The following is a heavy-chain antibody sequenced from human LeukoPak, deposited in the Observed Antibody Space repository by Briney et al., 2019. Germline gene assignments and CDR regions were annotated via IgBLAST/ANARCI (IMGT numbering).Heavy chain of an antibody. CDR3: ARVIAARHFDY. D-gene: IGHD6-6*01. J-gene: IGHJ4*02. CDR1: GFTVSSNY. Sequence: GGPLRLSCAASGFTVSSNYMSWVRQAPGKGLEWVSFIYSEGSTYYADSVKGRFTISRDNSKNTMFLQMNSLRAEDTAVYYCARVIAARHFDYWGQGTLVTVSS. CDR2: IYSEGST. V-gene: IGHV3-66*01.